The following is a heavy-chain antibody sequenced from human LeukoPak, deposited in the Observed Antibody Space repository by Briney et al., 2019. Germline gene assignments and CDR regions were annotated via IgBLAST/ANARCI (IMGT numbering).Heavy chain of an antibody. CDR3: ARGGSWDIVVVPAFDY. V-gene: IGHV4-30-2*01. J-gene: IGHJ4*02. D-gene: IGHD2-2*01. CDR1: GGSISSSSYS. Sequence: PSETLSLTCTVSGGSISSSSYSWSWIRQPPGKGLEWIGYIYHSGSTYYNPSLKSRVTISVDRSKNQFSLKLSSVTAADTAVYYRARGGSWDIVVVPAFDYWGQGTLVTVSS. CDR2: IYHSGST.